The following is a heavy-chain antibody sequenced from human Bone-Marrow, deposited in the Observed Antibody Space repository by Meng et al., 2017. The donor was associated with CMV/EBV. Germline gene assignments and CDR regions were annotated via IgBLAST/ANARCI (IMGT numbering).Heavy chain of an antibody. CDR2: IYYSGST. CDR3: ARVVGVAARPVWFDP. Sequence: GSLRLSCTVSGGSISSYYWSWIRQPPGKGLEWIGYIYYSGSTNYNPSLKSRVTISVDTSKNQFSLKLSSVPAADTAVYYCARVVGVAARPVWFDPWGQGTLVTVSS. D-gene: IGHD6-6*01. V-gene: IGHV4-59*12. J-gene: IGHJ5*02. CDR1: GGSISSYY.